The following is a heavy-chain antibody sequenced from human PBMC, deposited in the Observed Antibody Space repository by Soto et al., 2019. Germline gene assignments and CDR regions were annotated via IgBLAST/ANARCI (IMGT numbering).Heavy chain of an antibody. CDR1: GGSISTSSFY. Sequence: SETLSLTCTVSGGSISTSSFYWAWVRQPPGKGLEWIAYIYYSGIIYYNPSLKSRVTMSRDTSKNQFSLKLDSVTAADTAVYYCAREVGEVDYSSSSDAFDIWGQGTMVTVSS. J-gene: IGHJ3*02. CDR3: AREVGEVDYSSSSDAFDI. D-gene: IGHD6-6*01. V-gene: IGHV4-30-4*08. CDR2: IYYSGII.